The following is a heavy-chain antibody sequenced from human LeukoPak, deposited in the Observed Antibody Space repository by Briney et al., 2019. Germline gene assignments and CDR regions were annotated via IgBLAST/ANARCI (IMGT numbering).Heavy chain of an antibody. D-gene: IGHD3-9*01. V-gene: IGHV1-18*04. CDR3: ARAYYDILSGYYSN. CDR1: GYTFTSYS. J-gene: IGHJ4*02. Sequence: AASVKVSCKASGYTFTSYSINWVRQAPGQGLEWMGWINAYNSNTNYAQKLQGRVTMTTDTSTSTAYMELRSLRSDDTAVYYCARAYYDILSGYYSNWGQGTLVAVSS. CDR2: INAYNSNT.